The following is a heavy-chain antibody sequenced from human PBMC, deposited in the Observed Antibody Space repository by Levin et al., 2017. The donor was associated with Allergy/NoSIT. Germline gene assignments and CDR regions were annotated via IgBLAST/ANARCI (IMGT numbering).Heavy chain of an antibody. Sequence: GGSLRLSCAASGFTFSDYYMSWIRQAPGKGLEWVSYISSSGSTIYYADSVKGRFTISRDNAKNSLYLQMNSLRAEDTAVYYCARESQPQQLWLNPKPFFDYWGQGTLVTVSS. J-gene: IGHJ4*02. D-gene: IGHD5-18*01. CDR2: ISSSGSTI. CDR3: ARESQPQQLWLNPKPFFDY. V-gene: IGHV3-11*01. CDR1: GFTFSDYY.